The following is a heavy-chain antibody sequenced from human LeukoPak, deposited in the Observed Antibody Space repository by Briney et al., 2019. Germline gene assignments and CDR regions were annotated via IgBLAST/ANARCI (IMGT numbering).Heavy chain of an antibody. Sequence: GGSLRLSCGVSGFTLSSYVMHWVRQAPGKGLEWVGVISYDGSNKYYADSVKGRFNISRDNSKTTLYLKMNSLRAEDTAVSYCARDAEPYFDGLLIIGDAFDIWGQGTMVTVSS. CDR1: GFTLSSYV. CDR2: ISYDGSNK. V-gene: IGHV3-30*04. J-gene: IGHJ3*02. CDR3: ARDAEPYFDGLLIIGDAFDI. D-gene: IGHD3-9*01.